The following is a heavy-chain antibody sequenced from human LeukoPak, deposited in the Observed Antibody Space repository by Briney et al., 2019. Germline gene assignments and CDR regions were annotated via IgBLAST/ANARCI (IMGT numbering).Heavy chain of an antibody. CDR1: GGSFSGYY. V-gene: IGHV4-34*01. Sequence: SETLSLTCAVYGGSFSGYYWSWIRQPPGKGLEWIGEINHSGSTNYNPSLKSRVTISVDTSKNQFSLKLSSVTAADTAVYYCAXXXXXXGWPSYYYYGMDVWGQGTTVTVSS. CDR3: AXXXXXXGWPSYYYYGMDV. CDR2: INHSGST. D-gene: IGHD6-19*01. J-gene: IGHJ6*02.